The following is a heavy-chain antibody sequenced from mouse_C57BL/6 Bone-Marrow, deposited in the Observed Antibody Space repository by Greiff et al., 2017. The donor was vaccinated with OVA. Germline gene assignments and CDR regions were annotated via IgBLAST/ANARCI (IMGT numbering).Heavy chain of an antibody. CDR1: GFTFSNYW. V-gene: IGHV6-3*01. CDR3: IRQLSLQRFAY. CDR2: IRLKSDNYAT. Sequence: EVMLVESGGGLVQPGGSMKLSCVASGFTFSNYWMNWVRQSPEKGLEWVAQIRLKSDNYATHYAESVKGRFTISRDDSKSSVYLQMNNLRAEDTGIYYCIRQLSLQRFAYWGQGTLVTVSA. D-gene: IGHD3-2*02. J-gene: IGHJ3*01.